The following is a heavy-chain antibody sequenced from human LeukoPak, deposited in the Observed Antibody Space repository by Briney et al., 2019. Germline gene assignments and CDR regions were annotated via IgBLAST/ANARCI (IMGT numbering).Heavy chain of an antibody. V-gene: IGHV3-15*05. CDR3: TTEAPYTSGWFS. CDR1: GFMFSDYA. J-gene: IGHJ5*02. D-gene: IGHD6-13*01. Sequence: GGSLRLSCAASGFMFSDYAMHWVRQTPGKGLEWVGRIKTRGDGATTDLTAPVKGRFAISRDDSKSTLYLHMNSLTIDDTAVYYCTTEAPYTSGWFSWGQGTLVTVSS. CDR2: IKTRGDGATT.